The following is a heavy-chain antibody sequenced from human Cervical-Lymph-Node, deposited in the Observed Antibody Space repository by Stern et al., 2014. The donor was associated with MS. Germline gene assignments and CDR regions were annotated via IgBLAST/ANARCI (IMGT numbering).Heavy chain of an antibody. CDR1: GVSLSTSGLG. CDR2: IYWDDQK. CDR3: AHRTAGPFDY. V-gene: IGHV2-5*02. Sequence: QVTLKESGPELVKPTQTLKLTCTFSGVSLSTSGLGVGWIRQPPGEALEWLAYIYWDDQKRYSPSLKSRLTITTDTSKNQVVLTLTNVDPVDTAPYYCAHRTAGPFDYWGQGTLVTVSS. J-gene: IGHJ4*02.